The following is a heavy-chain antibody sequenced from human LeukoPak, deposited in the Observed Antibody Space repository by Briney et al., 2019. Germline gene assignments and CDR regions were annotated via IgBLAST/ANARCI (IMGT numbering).Heavy chain of an antibody. CDR3: ARDYGPYPGCSWFDP. CDR1: GYTFTSYY. Sequence: RRASVKVSCKAFGYTFTSYYTHWVRQAPGQGLEWMGIINPSGGSTSYAQKFQGRVTMTRDTSTSTVYMELSSLRSEDTAVYYCARDYGPYPGCSWFDPWGQGTLVTVSS. V-gene: IGHV1-46*01. D-gene: IGHD2-21*01. CDR2: INPSGGST. J-gene: IGHJ5*02.